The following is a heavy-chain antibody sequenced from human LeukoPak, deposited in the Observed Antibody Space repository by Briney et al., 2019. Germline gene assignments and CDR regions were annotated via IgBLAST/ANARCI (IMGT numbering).Heavy chain of an antibody. D-gene: IGHD2-2*01. CDR1: GFTVSSNY. Sequence: GGSLRLSCAASGFTVSSNYMSWVRQAPGKGLEWVSVIYSGGSTYYADSVKGRFTISRDNSKNTLYLQMNSLRAEDTAVYYCARGSIYCSSTSCSKTHYYYYGMDVWGQGTTVTVSS. CDR3: ARGSIYCSSTSCSKTHYYYYGMDV. V-gene: IGHV3-53*01. J-gene: IGHJ6*02. CDR2: IYSGGST.